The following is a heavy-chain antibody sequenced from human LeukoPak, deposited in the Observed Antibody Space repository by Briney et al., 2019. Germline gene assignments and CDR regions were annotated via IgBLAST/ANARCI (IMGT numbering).Heavy chain of an antibody. V-gene: IGHV1-2*02. Sequence: ASVKVSCKTSGDTYSDYYMHWVRQAPGQGLEWMGWINPNSGGTNYAQKFQGRVTMTRDTSISTAYMELSRLRSDDTAVYYCARADVYYFDYWGQGTLVTVSS. J-gene: IGHJ4*02. CDR1: GDTYSDYY. CDR3: ARADVYYFDY. CDR2: INPNSGGT.